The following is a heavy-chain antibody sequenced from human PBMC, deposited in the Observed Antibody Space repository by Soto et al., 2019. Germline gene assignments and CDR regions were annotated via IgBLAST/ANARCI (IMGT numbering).Heavy chain of an antibody. Sequence: SVKVSCKASGGTFSSYAISWVRQAPGQGLEWMGGIIPIFGTANYAQKFQGRVTITADVSTSTAYMELSSLTSEDTALYYCARDQSWHDLVWWFDPWGQGTLVTVSS. J-gene: IGHJ5*02. V-gene: IGHV1-69*13. D-gene: IGHD1-1*01. CDR1: GGTFSSYA. CDR2: IIPIFGTA. CDR3: ARDQSWHDLVWWFDP.